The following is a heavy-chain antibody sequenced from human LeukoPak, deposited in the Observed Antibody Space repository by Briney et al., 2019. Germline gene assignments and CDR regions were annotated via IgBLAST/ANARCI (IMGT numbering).Heavy chain of an antibody. Sequence: ASVKVSCKASGYTFTSYGISWVRQAPGQGLEWMGWISAYNGNTNYAQKLQGRVTMTTDTSTSTAYMELGRLRSDDTAVYYCAGVRYCSSTSCLFPDYWGQGTLVTVSS. J-gene: IGHJ4*02. CDR2: ISAYNGNT. CDR3: AGVRYCSSTSCLFPDY. D-gene: IGHD2-2*01. CDR1: GYTFTSYG. V-gene: IGHV1-18*01.